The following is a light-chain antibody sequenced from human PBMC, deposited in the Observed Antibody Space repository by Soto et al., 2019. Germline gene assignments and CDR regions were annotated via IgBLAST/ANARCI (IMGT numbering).Light chain of an antibody. J-gene: IGLJ2*01. CDR1: VSDVGDYNY. V-gene: IGLV2-14*01. Sequence: QSALTQPASVSGYPGQSVTISCTGTVSDVGDYNYVSWYQQHPGKAPKLMIYEVTNRPSGISTRFSGSKSGNTASLTISGRQADDEADYYCSSYTTRSTLLVFGGGTKLTVL. CDR2: EVT. CDR3: SSYTTRSTLLV.